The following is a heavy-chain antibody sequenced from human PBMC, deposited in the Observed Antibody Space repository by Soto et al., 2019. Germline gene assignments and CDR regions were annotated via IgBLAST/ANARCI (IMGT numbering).Heavy chain of an antibody. CDR1: GFTVNNDY. Sequence: GPLRRPCPSSGFTVNNDYMSWVRQPPGKGLEWVSLIYSGGSTYYADSVKVRFTISRDNSKNTLYLQMNSLRAEDTAVYYCARQTDAFDIWGQGTMVTV. CDR3: ARQTDAFDI. CDR2: IYSGGST. J-gene: IGHJ3*02. V-gene: IGHV3-66*04.